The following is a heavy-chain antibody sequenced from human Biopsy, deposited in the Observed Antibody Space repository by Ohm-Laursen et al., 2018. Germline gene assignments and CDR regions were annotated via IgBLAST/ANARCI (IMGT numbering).Heavy chain of an antibody. CDR1: GASVKTSGYF. Sequence: TLSLTCHVSGASVKTSGYFWAWIRQRPGKGPEWIGYISYNERTHYNPSLTSRLAISFDTSNNRISLQLRSVSVADTAVYYCVREPKTGTAEAWYFDLWGRGSPVTVPS. J-gene: IGHJ2*01. V-gene: IGHV4-31*03. CDR3: VREPKTGTAEAWYFDL. CDR2: ISYNERT. D-gene: IGHD3-9*01.